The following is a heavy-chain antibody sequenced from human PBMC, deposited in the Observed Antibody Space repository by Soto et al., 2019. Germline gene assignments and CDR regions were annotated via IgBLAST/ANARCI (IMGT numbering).Heavy chain of an antibody. CDR2: IDPTDSYT. D-gene: IGHD1-26*01. J-gene: IGHJ4*02. CDR1: GDISSSHW. Sequence: HGESLKISFKDSGDISSSHWIRWVRQVPGKGLEWMGRIDPTDSYTTYSPSFQGHVSMSVDKSIPPAYLQWSPLKTSDPAFFSCARQRADLLRGLAYWGQGTPVTVSS. CDR3: ARQRADLLRGLAY. V-gene: IGHV5-10-1*01.